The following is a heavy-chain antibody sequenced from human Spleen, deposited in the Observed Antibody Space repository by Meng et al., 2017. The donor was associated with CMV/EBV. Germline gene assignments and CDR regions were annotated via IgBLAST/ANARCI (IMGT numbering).Heavy chain of an antibody. CDR3: ATTYYYDDSDYP. J-gene: IGHJ5*02. Sequence: GGSLRLSCAASGFAFSNYWITWVRQAPGKGLEWVGNVKPDGTENQYADSVKGRFTISRDNSKNSAYLHMNSVRVEDTAVYYCATTYYYDDSDYPSGQGTLVTVSS. V-gene: IGHV3-7*01. CDR1: GFAFSNYW. CDR2: VKPDGTEN. D-gene: IGHD3-22*01.